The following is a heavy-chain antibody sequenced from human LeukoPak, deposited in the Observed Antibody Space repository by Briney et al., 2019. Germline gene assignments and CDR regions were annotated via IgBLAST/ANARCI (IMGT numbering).Heavy chain of an antibody. V-gene: IGHV4-4*07. CDR1: GGSISSYY. D-gene: IGHD3-10*01. CDR3: ARGHRFGESAHAFDI. CDR2: IYTSGST. J-gene: IGHJ3*02. Sequence: SETLSLTCTVSGGSISSYYWSWIRQPAGKGLEWIGRIYTSGSTNYNPSLKSRVTMSVDTSKNQFSLKLSSATAADTAVYYCARGHRFGESAHAFDIWGQGTMVTVSS.